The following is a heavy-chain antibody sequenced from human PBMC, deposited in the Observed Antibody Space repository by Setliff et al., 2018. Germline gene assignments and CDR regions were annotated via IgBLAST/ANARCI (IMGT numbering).Heavy chain of an antibody. V-gene: IGHV3-15*01. CDR1: GFTFSDAW. J-gene: IGHJ4*02. CDR2: IKSKTDGGTP. CDR3: TAGGP. Sequence: GGSLRLSCAASGFTFSDAWMNWVRQAPGRGLEWVGRIKSKTDGGTPDYAANVKGRFTISRDDSKDMVYLQMNSLKIEDTAMYFCTAGGPWGQGTLVTVSS.